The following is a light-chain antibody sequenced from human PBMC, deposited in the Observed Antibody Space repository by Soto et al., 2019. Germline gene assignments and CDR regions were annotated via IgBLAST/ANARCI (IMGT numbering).Light chain of an antibody. CDR3: QHYNSYSEA. J-gene: IGKJ1*01. V-gene: IGKV1-5*03. CDR2: KAS. Sequence: MRQSPATLSGSVGDRVTITCRASQTISSWLAWYQQKPGKAPKLLIYKASTLKSGVPSRFSGSGSGTELTLTISSLQPDDFATYYCQHYNSYSEAFGQGTKVDIK. CDR1: QTISSW.